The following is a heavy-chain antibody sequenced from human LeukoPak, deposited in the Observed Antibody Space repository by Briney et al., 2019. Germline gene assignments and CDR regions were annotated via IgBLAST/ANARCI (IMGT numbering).Heavy chain of an antibody. CDR3: ARSPPTILWFREYYFDY. V-gene: IGHV3-7*01. Sequence: GGSLRLSCAASGFTFSSYWMSSVRQAPGRGLGWVSNIKQDGSEKYYVDSVKGRFTISRDNAKNSLYLQMNSLRAEDTAVYYCARSPPTILWFREYYFDYWGQGTLVTVSS. CDR1: GFTFSSYW. J-gene: IGHJ4*02. CDR2: IKQDGSEK. D-gene: IGHD3-10*01.